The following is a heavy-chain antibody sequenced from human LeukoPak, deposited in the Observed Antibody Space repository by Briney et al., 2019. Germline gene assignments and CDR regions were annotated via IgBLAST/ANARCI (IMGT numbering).Heavy chain of an antibody. J-gene: IGHJ6*02. CDR1: GGTFSSYA. Sequence: SVKVSCKASGGTFSSYAISWVRQAPGQGLEWMGRIIPILGIANYAQKFQGRVTITADKSTSTAYMELSSLRSEDTAVYYCARDDGDYRRYYYYGMDVWGQGTTVTVSS. CDR2: IIPILGIA. V-gene: IGHV1-69*04. CDR3: ARDDGDYRRYYYYGMDV. D-gene: IGHD4-17*01.